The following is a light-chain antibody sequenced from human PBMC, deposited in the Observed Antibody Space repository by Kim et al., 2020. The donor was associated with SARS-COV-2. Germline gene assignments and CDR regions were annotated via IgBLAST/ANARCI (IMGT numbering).Light chain of an antibody. J-gene: IGKJ3*01. CDR1: QSVSSNY. Sequence: EIVLTQSPGTLSLSPGERVTLSCRASQSVSSNYLAWYQQKHGQAPRLLIYGASSRATDIPDRFSGSGSGTDFTLTISRLEAEDFAVYYCHLYGSSPLFGPGTKVDIK. CDR3: HLYGSSPL. CDR2: GAS. V-gene: IGKV3-20*01.